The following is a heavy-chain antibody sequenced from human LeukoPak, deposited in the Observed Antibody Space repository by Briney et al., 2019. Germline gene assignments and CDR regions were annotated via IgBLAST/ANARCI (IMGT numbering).Heavy chain of an antibody. D-gene: IGHD2-2*01. Sequence: GESLKISCQASGYSFTSHWIGWVRQMPGKGLEWMGIIYPVDSDTRYSPSFQGQVTISADKSVSTAYLQWSSLKAPDTAMYYCARRYCSGTRCCFFDYWGQGTLVTVSS. CDR3: ARRYCSGTRCCFFDY. CDR2: IYPVDSDT. J-gene: IGHJ4*02. V-gene: IGHV5-51*01. CDR1: GYSFTSHW.